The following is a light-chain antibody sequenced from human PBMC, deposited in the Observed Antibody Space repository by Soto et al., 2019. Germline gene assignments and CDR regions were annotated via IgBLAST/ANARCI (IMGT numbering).Light chain of an antibody. V-gene: IGKV3-15*01. CDR3: QQYNNWSPLT. CDR2: GAS. J-gene: IGKJ4*01. Sequence: EIVMTQSPATLSVSPGERATLSCRASQSVSSNLSWYQQKPGQAPRLLLYGASTRATGIPARFSGSGSGTAFAITISSRQSEDFAVYYYQQYNNWSPLTFGGGTKVEIK. CDR1: QSVSSN.